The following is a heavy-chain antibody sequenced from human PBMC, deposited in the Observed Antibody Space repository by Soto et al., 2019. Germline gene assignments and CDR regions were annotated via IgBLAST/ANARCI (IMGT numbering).Heavy chain of an antibody. Sequence: EVQLLESGGNLVQPGGSLRLSCEASGFSFSTYTMSWVRQSPGKGLEWVSAVLQTGTSTYYADSVKGRFTISRDNSKNTLYLQMNNLRADDTAVYYCASSINWGQGTLVTVSS. CDR2: VLQTGTST. J-gene: IGHJ4*02. V-gene: IGHV3-23*01. CDR3: ASSIN. CDR1: GFSFSTYT.